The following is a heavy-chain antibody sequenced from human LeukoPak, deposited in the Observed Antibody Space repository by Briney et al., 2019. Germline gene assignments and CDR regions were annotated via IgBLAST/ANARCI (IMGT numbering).Heavy chain of an antibody. CDR2: VAPYSENT. J-gene: IGHJ4*02. CDR1: GYTLTELS. D-gene: IGHD2/OR15-2a*01. V-gene: IGHV1-24*01. Sequence: ASVKVSCKVSGYTLTELSMHWVRQAPGKGLEWMGWVAPYSENTISAQKFQGRLTMTTDTSTSTAYMDLRSLRSDDTAVYYCARDPRHKYGNFGNWGQGTLVTVSS. CDR3: ARDPRHKYGNFGN.